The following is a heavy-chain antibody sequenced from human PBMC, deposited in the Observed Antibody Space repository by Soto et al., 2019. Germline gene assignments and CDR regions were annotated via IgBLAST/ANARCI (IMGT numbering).Heavy chain of an antibody. D-gene: IGHD3-3*01. V-gene: IGHV3-48*01. CDR3: ARDLIWNGYPI. CDR2: ISSSSSTI. Sequence: GGSLRLPCAASGFTFSSHSISWVRQAPGKGLEWVSYISSSSSTIYYADSVKGRFTISRDNAENSLYLQMNSLRGEDTAVYYCARDLIWNGYPIRGQRALVTVSS. CDR1: GFTFSSHS. J-gene: IGHJ4*02.